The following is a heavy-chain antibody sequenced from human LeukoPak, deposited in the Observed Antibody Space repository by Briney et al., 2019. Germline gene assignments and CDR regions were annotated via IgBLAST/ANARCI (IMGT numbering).Heavy chain of an antibody. Sequence: ETLSLTCAVYGGSFSGYYWSWVRQAPGKGLEWVSVIYSGGSTYYADSVKGRFTISRDNSKNTLYLQMNSLRAEDTAVYYCARGAHYYDSSGSIEYFQHWGQGTLVTVSS. CDR1: GGSFSGYY. D-gene: IGHD3-22*01. CDR3: ARGAHYYDSSGSIEYFQH. V-gene: IGHV3-53*01. J-gene: IGHJ1*01. CDR2: IYSGGST.